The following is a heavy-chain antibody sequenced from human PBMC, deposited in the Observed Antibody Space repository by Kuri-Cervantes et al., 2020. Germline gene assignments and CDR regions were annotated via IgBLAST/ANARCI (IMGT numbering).Heavy chain of an antibody. CDR1: GFTFSNYA. CDR2: ISGSGGST. Sequence: GESLKISCAASGFTFSNYAMSWVRQAPGKGLEWVSGISGSGGSTYYTDSVKGRFTISRDNAKNSLYLQMNSLRAEDTALYYCAKAPERNCYYGMDVWGQGTTVTVSS. J-gene: IGHJ6*02. CDR3: AKAPERNCYYGMDV. V-gene: IGHV3-23*01.